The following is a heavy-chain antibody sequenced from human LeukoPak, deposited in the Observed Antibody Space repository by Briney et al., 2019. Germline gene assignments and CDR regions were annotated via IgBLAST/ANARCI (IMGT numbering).Heavy chain of an antibody. J-gene: IGHJ3*02. Sequence: SVKVSCKASGGTFSSYAISWVRQAPGQGLEWMGGIIPIFGTANYAQKFQGRVTITADESTSTAYMELSSLRSEDTAVYYCARSLAATAAFDIWGQGTMVTVSS. CDR1: GGTFSSYA. D-gene: IGHD2-15*01. CDR2: IIPIFGTA. CDR3: ARSLAATAAFDI. V-gene: IGHV1-69*01.